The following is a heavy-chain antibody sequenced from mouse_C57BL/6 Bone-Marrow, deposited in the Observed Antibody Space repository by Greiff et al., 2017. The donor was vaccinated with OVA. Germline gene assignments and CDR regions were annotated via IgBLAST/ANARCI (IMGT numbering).Heavy chain of an antibody. J-gene: IGHJ1*03. CDR1: EYEFPSHD. CDR3: ARRGWLLPYWYFDV. D-gene: IGHD2-3*01. CDR2: INSDGGST. V-gene: IGHV5-2*01. Sequence: EVKLMESGGGLVQPGESLKLSCESNEYEFPSHDMSWVRKTPEKRLELVAAINSDGGSTYYPDTMERRFIISRDNTKKTLYLQMSSLRSEDTALYYCARRGWLLPYWYFDVWGTGTTVTVSS.